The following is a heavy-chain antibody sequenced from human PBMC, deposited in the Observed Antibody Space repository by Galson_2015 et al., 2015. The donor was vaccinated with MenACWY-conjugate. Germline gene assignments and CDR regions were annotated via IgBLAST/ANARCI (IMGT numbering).Heavy chain of an antibody. CDR3: ARLGGNYRTTSHFDY. CDR2: INSDGRST. Sequence: SLRLSCAASGFTFSTYWMHWVRQAPGKGLVWVSRINSDGRSTSYADSEKGRFTVSRDNAKNTPYLQMNSLRAEDTAVYYCARLGGNYRTTSHFDYWGQGTLVTVSS. J-gene: IGHJ4*02. D-gene: IGHD1-26*01. V-gene: IGHV3-74*01. CDR1: GFTFSTYW.